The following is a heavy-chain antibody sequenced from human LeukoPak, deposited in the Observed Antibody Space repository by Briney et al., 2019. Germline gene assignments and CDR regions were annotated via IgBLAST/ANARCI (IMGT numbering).Heavy chain of an antibody. J-gene: IGHJ4*02. CDR3: ARGPVYPYYDILTGRFDY. D-gene: IGHD3-9*01. Sequence: VASVKVSCKASGGTFSSYAISWVRQAPGQGLEWMGGIIPIFGTANYAQKFQGRVTITADESTSTAYMELSSLRSEDTAVYYCARGPVYPYYDILTGRFDYWGQGTLVTVSS. CDR2: IIPIFGTA. V-gene: IGHV1-69*01. CDR1: GGTFSSYA.